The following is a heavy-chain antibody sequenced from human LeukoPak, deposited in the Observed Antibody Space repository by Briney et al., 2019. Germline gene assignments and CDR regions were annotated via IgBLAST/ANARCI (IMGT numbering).Heavy chain of an antibody. J-gene: IGHJ3*01. CDR1: GFSFRDYP. V-gene: IGHV3-30-3*01. Sequence: GKSLRLSCVASGFSFRDYPMHWVRQAPGKGLEWVAVISNDGTNEYDAEFVKGRFSMSRDNSKNTVFLDMNNLRTEDTAVYYCARAQISMISSGDYLDVWGQGTLVTVSS. CDR3: ARAQISMISSGDYLDV. D-gene: IGHD3/OR15-3a*01. CDR2: ISNDGTNE.